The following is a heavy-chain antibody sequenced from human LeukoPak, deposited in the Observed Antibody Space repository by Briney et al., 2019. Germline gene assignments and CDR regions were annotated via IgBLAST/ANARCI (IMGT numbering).Heavy chain of an antibody. D-gene: IGHD6-19*01. CDR3: ARGSGWLTDH. J-gene: IGHJ4*02. CDR2: IYYSGST. CDR1: GGSVSSASYY. V-gene: IGHV4-61*01. Sequence: PSETLSLTCTVSGGSVSSASYYWSWIRQPPGKGLEWIGYIYYSGSTNYNPSLKSRVTISVDTSKNQFSLILSSVTAADTAVYYCARGSGWLTDHWGQGTLVTVSS.